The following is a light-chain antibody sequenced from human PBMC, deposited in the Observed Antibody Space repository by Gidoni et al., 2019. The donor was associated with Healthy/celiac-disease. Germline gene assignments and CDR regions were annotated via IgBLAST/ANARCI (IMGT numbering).Light chain of an antibody. CDR3: QQRSNWPLT. CDR1: QSVSSY. J-gene: IGKJ3*01. V-gene: IGKV3-11*01. CDR2: DAS. Sequence: EIVLTQSPATLSLSPGERATLSCRASQSVSSYFAWYQQKPGQAPRLLIYDASNRATGIPARFSGSGSGTDFTLTISSLEPEDFAVYYCQQRSNWPLTFXPXTKVDIK.